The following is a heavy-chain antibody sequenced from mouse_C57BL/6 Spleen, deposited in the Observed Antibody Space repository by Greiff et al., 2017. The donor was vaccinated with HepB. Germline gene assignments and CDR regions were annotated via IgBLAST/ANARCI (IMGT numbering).Heavy chain of an antibody. D-gene: IGHD1-1*01. CDR1: GFTFSDYG. CDR2: ISSGSSTI. Sequence: EVQLQESGGGLVKPGGSLKLSCAASGFTFSDYGMHWVRQAPEKGLEWVAYISSGSSTIYYADTVKGRFTISRDNAKNTLFLQMTSLRSEDTAMYYCARRDHYYGSSYGGFDYWGQGTTLTVSS. J-gene: IGHJ2*01. V-gene: IGHV5-17*01. CDR3: ARRDHYYGSSYGGFDY.